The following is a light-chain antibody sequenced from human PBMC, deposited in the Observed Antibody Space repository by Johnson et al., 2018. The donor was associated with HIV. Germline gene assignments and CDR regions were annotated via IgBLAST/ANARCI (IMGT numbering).Light chain of an antibody. CDR3: GTWDSSLSASYG. CDR2: DNN. V-gene: IGLV1-51*01. CDR1: SSNIGKNH. J-gene: IGLJ1*01. Sequence: QSVLTQPPSVSAAPGQKVTISCSGSSSNIGKNHVSWYQQFPGTAPKLLIYDNNKRPSGIPDRFSGSKSGTSATLGITGLQTGDEADYYCGTWDSSLSASYGLGTGTQVTVL.